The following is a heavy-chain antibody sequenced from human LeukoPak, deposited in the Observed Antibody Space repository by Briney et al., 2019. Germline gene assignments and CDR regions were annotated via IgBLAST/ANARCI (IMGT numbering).Heavy chain of an antibody. D-gene: IGHD1-26*01. Sequence: GGSLRLSCAASGFTFSSYSMNWVRQTPGKGLEWVSSISSSSSYIYYADSVKGRFTISRDNAKNSLYLQMNSLRAEDTAVYYCARALYRGAFDIWGQGTMVTVSS. CDR2: ISSSSSYI. CDR1: GFTFSSYS. CDR3: ARALYRGAFDI. V-gene: IGHV3-21*01. J-gene: IGHJ3*02.